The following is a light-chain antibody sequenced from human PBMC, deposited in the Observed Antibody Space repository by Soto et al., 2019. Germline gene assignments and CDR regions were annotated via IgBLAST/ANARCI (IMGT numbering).Light chain of an antibody. CDR2: DAF. CDR1: QDIKNY. J-gene: IGKJ4*01. Sequence: DIQMTQSPSSLSAFVGDSITITCQASQDIKNYLNWYQHKPGKAPKLLIYDAFKSDTGVPSRFSGSGSGTDFPFTISSRQPEDIATYFCQQYDSLPPTFGGGTRVDI. V-gene: IGKV1-33*01. CDR3: QQYDSLPPT.